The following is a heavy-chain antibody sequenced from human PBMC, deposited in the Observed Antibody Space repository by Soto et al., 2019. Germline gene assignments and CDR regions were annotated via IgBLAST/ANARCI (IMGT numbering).Heavy chain of an antibody. Sequence: SETLSLTCTVSGGSISSGGYYWSWIRQHPGKGLEWIGYIYYSGTTYYNPSLKSRVTISVDTSKNQFSLKLTSVTTADTAVYYCAREEGAVTSGGYYYYYGVDVWGQGTTVAVSS. CDR3: AREEGAVTSGGYYYYYGVDV. CDR1: GGSISSGGYY. CDR2: IYYSGTT. J-gene: IGHJ6*02. V-gene: IGHV4-31*03. D-gene: IGHD4-4*01.